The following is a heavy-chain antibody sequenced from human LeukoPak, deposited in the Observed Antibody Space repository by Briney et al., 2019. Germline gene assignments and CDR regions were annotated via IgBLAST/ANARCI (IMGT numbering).Heavy chain of an antibody. CDR1: GFTLSSYW. CDR2: INGDGSST. D-gene: IGHD6-13*01. V-gene: IGHV3-74*01. J-gene: IGHJ4*02. CDR3: ARVTDSSSWVIAY. Sequence: PGGSLRLSCAASGFTLSSYWMHWVRQAPGKGLVWVSRINGDGSSTNYADSVRGRFTISRDNAKNTLYLQTNSLRAEDTAVYYCARVTDSSSWVIAYWGQGTLVTVSS.